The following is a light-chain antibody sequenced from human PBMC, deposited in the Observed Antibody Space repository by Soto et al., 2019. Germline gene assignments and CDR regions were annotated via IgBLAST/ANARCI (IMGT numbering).Light chain of an antibody. CDR2: EVT. Sequence: QSVLTQPASVSGSPGQSITISCTGTSSDVGGYNYVFWYQQHPGKAPKLMIYEVTNRPSGVSHRFSGSKSGNTASLTISGLQAEDEADYYCSSYTSSSTLVFGTGTKVTVL. V-gene: IGLV2-14*01. CDR3: SSYTSSSTLV. CDR1: SSDVGGYNY. J-gene: IGLJ1*01.